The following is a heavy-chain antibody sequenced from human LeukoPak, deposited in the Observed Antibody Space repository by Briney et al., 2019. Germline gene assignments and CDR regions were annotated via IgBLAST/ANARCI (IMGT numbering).Heavy chain of an antibody. J-gene: IGHJ3*02. V-gene: IGHV4-61*02. Sequence: SQTLSLTCTVSGGSISSGSYYWRWIRQPAGKGLEWIGRIYTSGSTNYNPSLKSRVTISVDTSKNQFSLKLSSVTAADTAVYYCASFFYNWNDGFAFDIWGQGTMVTVSS. CDR3: ASFFYNWNDGFAFDI. D-gene: IGHD1-20*01. CDR2: IYTSGST. CDR1: GGSISSGSYY.